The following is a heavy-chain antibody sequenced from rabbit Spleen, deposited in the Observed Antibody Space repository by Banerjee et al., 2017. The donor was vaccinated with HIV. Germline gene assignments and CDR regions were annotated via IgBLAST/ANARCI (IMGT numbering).Heavy chain of an antibody. CDR3: ARDLVAVIGWNFNL. D-gene: IGHD1-1*01. J-gene: IGHJ4*01. V-gene: IGHV1S40*01. Sequence: QSLEESGGDLVKPGASLTLTCTASGFSFSNNYVMCWVRQAPGKGLEWIACISAGNSDNTYYASWAKGRFTISTTSSTTVTLQMTSLTAADTATYFCARDLVAVIGWNFNLWGQGTLVTVS. CDR1: GFSFSNNYV. CDR2: ISAGNSDNT.